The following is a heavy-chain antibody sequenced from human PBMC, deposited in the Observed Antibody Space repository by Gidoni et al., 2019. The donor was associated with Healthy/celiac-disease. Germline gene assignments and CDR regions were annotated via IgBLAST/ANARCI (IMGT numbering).Heavy chain of an antibody. CDR2: MNPNSGNT. Sequence: QVQLVQSGAEVKKPGASVKVSCQASGYTFTSYDINWVRQATGQGLEWMGWMNPNSGNTGYAQKFQGRVTMTRNTSISTAYMELSSLRSEDTAVYYCARGVKYSSSWYAPGFGDYWGQGTLVTVSS. J-gene: IGHJ4*02. CDR3: ARGVKYSSSWYAPGFGDY. D-gene: IGHD6-13*01. V-gene: IGHV1-8*01. CDR1: GYTFTSYD.